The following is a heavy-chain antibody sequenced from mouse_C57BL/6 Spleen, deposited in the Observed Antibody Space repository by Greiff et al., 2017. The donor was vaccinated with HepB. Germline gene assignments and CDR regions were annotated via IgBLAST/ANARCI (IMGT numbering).Heavy chain of an antibody. D-gene: IGHD2-3*01. CDR2: INPYNGGT. CDR3: ARGYDGLYWYFDV. Sequence: EVQVVESGPVLVKPGASVKMSCKASGYTFTDYYMNWVKQSHGKSLEWIGVINPYNGGTSYNQKFKGKATLTVDKSSSTAYMELNSLTSEDSAVYYCARGYDGLYWYFDVWGTGTTVTVSS. CDR1: GYTFTDYY. J-gene: IGHJ1*03. V-gene: IGHV1-19*01.